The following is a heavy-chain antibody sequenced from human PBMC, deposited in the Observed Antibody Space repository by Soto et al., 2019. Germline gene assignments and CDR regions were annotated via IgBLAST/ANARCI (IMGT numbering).Heavy chain of an antibody. Sequence: QVQLQESGPGLVKPSETLSLTCTVSGGSISTDYWSWIRQPPGKRLEYIGFIYYGGSTNYNPSLERRVTLSPDTSKNHVSLKVSPVTAAATAVYYCARGDCFLRGYGMDVWGRGTTVTVS. CDR2: IYYGGST. CDR3: ARGDCFLRGYGMDV. J-gene: IGHJ6*02. D-gene: IGHD2-21*02. V-gene: IGHV4-59*01. CDR1: GGSISTDY.